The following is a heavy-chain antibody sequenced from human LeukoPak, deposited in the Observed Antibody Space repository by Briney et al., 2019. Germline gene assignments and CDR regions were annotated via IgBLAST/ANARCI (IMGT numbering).Heavy chain of an antibody. CDR2: ITSSGTFI. J-gene: IGHJ4*02. Sequence: PGGSLRLSCSAPGSSFNSSSINSVRQAPGRGLEWVSYITSSGTFIYYADSVSGRFTISRDNARNSLYLQMDRRTAEDTAIYYCARVFDVDYFSATGYSVYWGQKVLVTVSS. D-gene: IGHD2/OR15-2a*01. CDR1: GSSFNSSS. V-gene: IGHV3-21*06. CDR3: ARVFDVDYFSATGYSVY.